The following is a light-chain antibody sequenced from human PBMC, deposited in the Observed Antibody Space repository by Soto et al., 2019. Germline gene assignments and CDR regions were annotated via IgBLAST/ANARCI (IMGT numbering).Light chain of an antibody. CDR1: QDIAIY. J-gene: IGKJ4*01. CDR2: AAS. V-gene: IGKV1-9*01. Sequence: IQLTQSPSSLSASAGDRVTITCRASQDIAIYLAWYQQKPGEAPKLLIYAASTLYGGVPSRFSGSGAGTDFALTISGLQAEDFASYYWQQLRMYPSTFGGGTKVEIK. CDR3: QQLRMYPST.